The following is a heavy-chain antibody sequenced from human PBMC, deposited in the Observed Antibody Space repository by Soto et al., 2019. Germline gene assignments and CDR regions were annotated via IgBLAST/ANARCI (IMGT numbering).Heavy chain of an antibody. D-gene: IGHD3-9*01. J-gene: IGHJ6*02. CDR2: ISPNGRST. CDR1: GSTFSTYA. V-gene: IGHV3-23*01. CDR3: AKDEYDILTGYLRYNYYYYGMDV. Sequence: GGSLRLSCAASGSTFSTYALTWVRQAPGKGLEWVSAISPNGRSTYYADSVKGRFTISRDNSKNTLYLQMNSLRAEDTAVYYCAKDEYDILTGYLRYNYYYYGMDVWGQGTTVTVSS.